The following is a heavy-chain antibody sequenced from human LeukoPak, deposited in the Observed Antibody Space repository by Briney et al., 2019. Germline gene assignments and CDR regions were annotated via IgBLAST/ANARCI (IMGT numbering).Heavy chain of an antibody. CDR3: ASILTGYYGPDAFDI. Sequence: SETLSLTCTVSGGSISSYYWSWIRQPAGKGLEWIGRIYTSGSTNYNPSLKSRVTMSVDTSKNQFSLKLSSVTAADTAVHYCASILTGYYGPDAFDIWGQGTMVTVSS. J-gene: IGHJ3*02. CDR2: IYTSGST. V-gene: IGHV4-4*07. D-gene: IGHD3-9*01. CDR1: GGSISSYY.